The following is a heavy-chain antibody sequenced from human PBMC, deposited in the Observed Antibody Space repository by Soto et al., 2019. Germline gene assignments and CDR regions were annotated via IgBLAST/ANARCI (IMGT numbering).Heavy chain of an antibody. CDR1: GYTFTGYY. Sequence: GASVEVYCKASGYTFTGYYMHWVRQAPGQGLEWMRWINPNSGGTNYAQKFQGWVTMTRDTSISTAYMELSRLRSDDTAVYYCARGGIVVVPAAIRGNWFDPWGQGTLVTVSS. V-gene: IGHV1-2*04. J-gene: IGHJ5*02. CDR2: INPNSGGT. CDR3: ARGGIVVVPAAIRGNWFDP. D-gene: IGHD2-2*02.